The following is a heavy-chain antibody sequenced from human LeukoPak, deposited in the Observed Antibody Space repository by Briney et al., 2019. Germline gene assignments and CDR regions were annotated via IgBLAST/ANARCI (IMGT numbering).Heavy chain of an antibody. D-gene: IGHD3-3*01. V-gene: IGHV4-34*01. CDR3: ARGRSEGAFDI. Sequence: SETLSFTCAVYGGSLSGYYWSWIRQPPGKGLEWIGEINHSGSTNYNPSLKSRVTISVDTSKNQFSLKLSSVTAADTAVYYCARGRSEGAFDIWGQGTMVTVSS. CDR2: INHSGST. J-gene: IGHJ3*02. CDR1: GGSLSGYY.